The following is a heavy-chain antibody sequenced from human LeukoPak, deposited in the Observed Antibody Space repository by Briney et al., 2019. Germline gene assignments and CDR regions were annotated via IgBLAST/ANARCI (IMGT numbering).Heavy chain of an antibody. CDR1: GFTFSSYW. CDR3: ARDRGYIYGYAFDY. CDR2: INSDGSTT. J-gene: IGHJ4*02. Sequence: GGSLRLSCAASGFTFSSYWMHWVRQDPGKGLVWVSRINSDGSTTTYADSVKGRFTISRDNAKNTLYLQMNSLRAEDTAVYYCARDRGYIYGYAFDYWGQGTLVAVSS. D-gene: IGHD5-18*01. V-gene: IGHV3-74*01.